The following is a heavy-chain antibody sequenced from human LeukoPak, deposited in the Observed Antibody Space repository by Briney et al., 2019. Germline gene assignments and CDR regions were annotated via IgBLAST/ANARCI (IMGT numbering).Heavy chain of an antibody. D-gene: IGHD6-13*01. CDR1: GYTFTSYG. J-gene: IGHJ5*02. V-gene: IGHV1-18*01. CDR2: ISAYNGNT. Sequence: ASVKVSCKASGYTFTSYGISWVRQAPGQGLEWVGWISAYNGNTNYAQKLQGRVTMTTDTSTSTAYMELRSLRSDDTAVYYCARDSGSSSWYRWFDPWGQGTLVTVSS. CDR3: ARDSGSSSWYRWFDP.